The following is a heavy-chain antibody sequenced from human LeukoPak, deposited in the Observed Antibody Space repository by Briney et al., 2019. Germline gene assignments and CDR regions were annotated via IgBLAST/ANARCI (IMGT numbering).Heavy chain of an antibody. V-gene: IGHV3-23*01. CDR3: AKLGLNDYDPGVSNFY. CDR2: VSYAGETT. J-gene: IGHJ4*02. CDR1: GFPFNNYA. Sequence: GGSLRLSCAASGFPFNNYAMSRVRQAPGKGLEWVSVVSYAGETTFYADSVRGRFTISRDNSKNTVSLQMNSLRVEDTAVYYCAKLGLNDYDPGVSNFYWGQGTLVTVSS. D-gene: IGHD3-22*01.